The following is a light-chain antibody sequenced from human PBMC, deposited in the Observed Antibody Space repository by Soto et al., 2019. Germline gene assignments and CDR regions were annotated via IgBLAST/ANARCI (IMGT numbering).Light chain of an antibody. Sequence: QSALTQPASMSGSPGQSVTISCAGTSSDIGGYNYVSWYQHHPGTAPKLIIYDVSSRPSGVSHRFSASKSGNTASLTISGLQAEDKADYYCSSFSVASPLFGTGTKVTVL. CDR3: SSFSVASPL. CDR2: DVS. J-gene: IGLJ1*01. CDR1: SSDIGGYNY. V-gene: IGLV2-14*01.